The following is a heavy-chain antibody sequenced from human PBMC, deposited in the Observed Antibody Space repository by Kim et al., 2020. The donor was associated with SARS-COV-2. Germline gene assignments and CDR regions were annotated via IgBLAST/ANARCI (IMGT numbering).Heavy chain of an antibody. CDR2: ISYDGSNK. D-gene: IGHD3-10*01. J-gene: IGHJ6*02. Sequence: GGSLRLSCAASGFTFSSYGMHWVRQAPGKGLEWVAVISYDGSNKYYADSVKGRFTISRDNSKNTLYLQMNSLRAEDTAVYYCARDRYYGSGSYYNVYYYYGMDVWGQGTTVTVSS. V-gene: IGHV3-33*05. CDR1: GFTFSSYG. CDR3: ARDRYYGSGSYYNVYYYYGMDV.